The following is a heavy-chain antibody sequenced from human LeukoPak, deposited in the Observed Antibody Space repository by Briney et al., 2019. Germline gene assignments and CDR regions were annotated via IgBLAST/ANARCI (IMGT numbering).Heavy chain of an antibody. V-gene: IGHV4-30-4*01. D-gene: IGHD5-12*01. CDR3: ARVVASYWYFDV. Sequence: PSQTLSLTCTVSGVSISSGDSDWGRLRQPPGKGLEWIVYIYYSGSTYYNPSLKSRVTISVDTSKNQFSLKLSSVTAADTAVYYCARVVASYWYFDVWVRGTLVTVSS. CDR1: GVSISSGDSD. CDR2: IYYSGST. J-gene: IGHJ2*01.